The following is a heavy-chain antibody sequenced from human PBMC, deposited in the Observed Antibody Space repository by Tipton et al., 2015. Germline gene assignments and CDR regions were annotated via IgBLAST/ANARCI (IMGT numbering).Heavy chain of an antibody. D-gene: IGHD5-12*01. J-gene: IGHJ4*02. V-gene: IGHV3-48*01. CDR2: ISSSSTI. Sequence: SLRLSCAASGFTFSSYSMNWVRQAPGKGLEWVSYISSSSTIYYADSVKGRFTISRDNAKNSLYVQMNSLRAEDTALYFCVRGYRRYFDSWGQGTLVTVSS. CDR3: VRGYRRYFDS. CDR1: GFTFSSYS.